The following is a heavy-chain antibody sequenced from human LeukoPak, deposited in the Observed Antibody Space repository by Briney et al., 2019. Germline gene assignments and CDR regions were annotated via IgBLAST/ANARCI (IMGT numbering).Heavy chain of an antibody. Sequence: ASVKVSCKASGYTFTNSYIHWVRQAPGQVLEWMGLINPDGGNTNYAQNFQGRVTLTRDTSTSTVYMELSSLRSEDTAVYYCARIGLRGVIISRPLDYWGQGTLVTVSS. CDR1: GYTFTNSY. CDR2: INPDGGNT. D-gene: IGHD3-16*02. CDR3: ARIGLRGVIISRPLDY. J-gene: IGHJ4*02. V-gene: IGHV1-46*01.